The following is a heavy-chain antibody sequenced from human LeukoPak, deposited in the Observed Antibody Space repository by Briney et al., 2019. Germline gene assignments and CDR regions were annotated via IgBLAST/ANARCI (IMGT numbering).Heavy chain of an antibody. CDR1: GYSFTSYW. CDR3: AAEPGYYDSSGPLGAFDI. Sequence: GESLKISCKGSGYSFTSYWIGWVRHMPGKGLEWMGIIYPGDSDTRYSPSFQGQVTISADKSISTAYLQWSSLKASDTAMYYCAAEPGYYDSSGPLGAFDIWGQGTMVTVSS. J-gene: IGHJ3*02. D-gene: IGHD3-22*01. CDR2: IYPGDSDT. V-gene: IGHV5-51*01.